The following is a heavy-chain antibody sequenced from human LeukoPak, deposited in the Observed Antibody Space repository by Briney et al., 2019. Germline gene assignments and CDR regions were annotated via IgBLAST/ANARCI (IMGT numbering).Heavy chain of an antibody. J-gene: IGHJ3*02. CDR2: INPNGGVT. Sequence: GASVKVSCKASGYTFSGYYMHWLRQAPGQGLEWMGWINPNGGVTNYAQKFQGRVTMTRDTSISTAYLQWSSLKASDTAMYYCARALVGYYDSSAHFDIWGQGTMVTVSS. D-gene: IGHD3-22*01. V-gene: IGHV1-2*02. CDR1: GYTFSGYY. CDR3: ARALVGYYDSSAHFDI.